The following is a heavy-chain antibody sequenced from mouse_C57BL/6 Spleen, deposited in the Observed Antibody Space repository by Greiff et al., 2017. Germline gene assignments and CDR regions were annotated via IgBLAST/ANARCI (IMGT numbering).Heavy chain of an antibody. CDR3: ARSGTTVVHFDY. V-gene: IGHV1-69*01. D-gene: IGHD1-1*01. CDR1: GYTFTSYW. CDR2: IDPSDSYT. J-gene: IGHJ2*01. Sequence: QQSCKASGYTFTSYWMHWVKQRPGQGLEWIGEIDPSDSYTNYNQKFKGKSTLTVDKSSSTAYMQLSSLTSEDSAVYYCARSGTTVVHFDYWGQGTTLTVSS.